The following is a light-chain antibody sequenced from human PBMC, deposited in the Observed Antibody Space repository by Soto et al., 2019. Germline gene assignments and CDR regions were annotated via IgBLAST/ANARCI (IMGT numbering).Light chain of an antibody. CDR3: SSYSRTTTIVV. J-gene: IGLJ2*01. V-gene: IGLV2-14*03. CDR1: SSDIGAFTS. CDR2: DII. Sequence: QSALTQPASVSGSPGQSINISCTGTSSDIGAFTSVSWYQQHPGKAPKLIIYDIIHRPSGVSDRFSGSKSVNTASLTVSGLQPEDEANYDCSSYSRTTTIVVFGGGTKLTVL.